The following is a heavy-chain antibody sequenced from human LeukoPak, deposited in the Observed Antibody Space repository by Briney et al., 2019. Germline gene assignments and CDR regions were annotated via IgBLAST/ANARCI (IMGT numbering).Heavy chain of an antibody. J-gene: IGHJ6*02. CDR2: INSDGTAP. Sequence: GRTLRLSCAASGFTSSSYWTHWVRQAPGKGQLCVSRINSDGTAPYYAAPAKGRFTISRDNAKNTLYLQVSSLRAEDTAVYYCARGNYYGMDVWGQGTTVTVSS. CDR3: ARGNYYGMDV. V-gene: IGHV3-74*01. CDR1: GFTSSSYW.